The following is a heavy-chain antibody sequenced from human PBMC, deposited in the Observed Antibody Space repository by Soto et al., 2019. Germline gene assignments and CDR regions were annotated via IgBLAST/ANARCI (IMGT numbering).Heavy chain of an antibody. V-gene: IGHV4-59*08. J-gene: IGHJ3*02. Sequence: SEAWSLSCTVSGGSISSYYWSWIRQPPGKGLEWIGYIYYSGSTNYNPSLKSRVTISVDTSKNQFSLKLSSVTAAGTAVYYCARRYSSAFDIWGQGTMVT. D-gene: IGHD6-13*01. CDR2: IYYSGST. CDR3: ARRYSSAFDI. CDR1: GGSISSYY.